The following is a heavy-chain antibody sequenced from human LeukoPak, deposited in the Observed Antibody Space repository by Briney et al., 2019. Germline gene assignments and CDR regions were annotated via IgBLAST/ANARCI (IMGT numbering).Heavy chain of an antibody. CDR1: GFTFDDYA. Sequence: GGSLRLSCAASGFTFDDYAMHWVRQAPGKGLEWVSGISWNSGSIGYADSVKGRFTISRDNAKNSLYLQMNSLRAEDTALYYCAEDQSLLTTVTTSWYFDLWGRGTLVTVSS. CDR2: ISWNSGSI. J-gene: IGHJ2*01. CDR3: AEDQSLLTTVTTSWYFDL. D-gene: IGHD4-17*01. V-gene: IGHV3-9*01.